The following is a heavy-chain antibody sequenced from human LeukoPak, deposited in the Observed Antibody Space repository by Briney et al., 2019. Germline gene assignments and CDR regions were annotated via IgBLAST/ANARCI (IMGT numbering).Heavy chain of an antibody. CDR1: GFTFSSYA. CDR3: ARGYSIGWYYFDY. D-gene: IGHD6-19*01. J-gene: IGHJ4*02. CDR2: ISHSGGST. V-gene: IGHV3-23*01. Sequence: GGSLRLSCAASGFTFSSYAMTWVRQAPGKGLEWVSSISHSGGSTYYADSVKGRFTISRDNSKNTLYLQMNSLRAEDTAVYYCARGYSIGWYYFDYWGQGTLVTVSS.